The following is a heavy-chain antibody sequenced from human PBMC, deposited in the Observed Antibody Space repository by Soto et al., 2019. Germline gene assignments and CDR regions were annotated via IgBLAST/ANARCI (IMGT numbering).Heavy chain of an antibody. CDR3: ARSIASSWYAFDI. Sequence: GGSLRLSCAASGFTVSSNYMSWVRQAPGKGLEWVSVIYSGGSTYYADSVKGRFTISRDNSKNTLYLQMNSLRAEDTAVYYCARSIASSWYAFDIWGQGTMVTVSS. V-gene: IGHV3-53*01. CDR1: GFTVSSNY. D-gene: IGHD6-13*01. CDR2: IYSGGST. J-gene: IGHJ3*02.